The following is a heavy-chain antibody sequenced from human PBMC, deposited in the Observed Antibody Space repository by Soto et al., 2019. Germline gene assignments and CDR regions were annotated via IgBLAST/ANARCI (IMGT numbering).Heavy chain of an antibody. Sequence: QLQLQESGPGLVKPSETLSLTCTVSGGSISSSSYYWAWVRQPPGKGLEWIGSIYYSGTTYYNPSLQSRVTLXXAXSXXQSPLNLSSVTAADTAVFYCARLIHCKTTSCYFDYWGQGTLVTVSS. CDR3: ARLIHCKTTSCYFDY. CDR1: GGSISSSSYY. J-gene: IGHJ4*02. V-gene: IGHV4-39*01. D-gene: IGHD2-2*01. CDR2: IYYSGTT.